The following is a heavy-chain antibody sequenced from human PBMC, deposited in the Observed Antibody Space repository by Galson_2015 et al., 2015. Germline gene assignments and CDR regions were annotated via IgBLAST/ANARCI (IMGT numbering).Heavy chain of an antibody. CDR3: TPLTYDFWSGYYEEYFQH. Sequence: SLRLSCAASGFTFRNDWMSWVRQAPGKGLEWVGRIKSKTDGGTTDYAAPVKGRFTISRDDSKNTLYLQMNSLKTEDTAVYYCTPLTYDFWSGYYEEYFQHWGQGTLVTVSS. CDR2: IKSKTDGGTT. CDR1: GFTFRNDW. V-gene: IGHV3-15*01. D-gene: IGHD3-3*01. J-gene: IGHJ1*01.